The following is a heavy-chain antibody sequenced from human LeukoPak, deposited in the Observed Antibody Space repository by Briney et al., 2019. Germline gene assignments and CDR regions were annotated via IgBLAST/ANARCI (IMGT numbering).Heavy chain of an antibody. Sequence: GESLKISCQGSGXSFTSYWIGWVRQMPGKGLEWMGIIYPGDSDTRYSPSFQGQVTISADKSISTAYLQWSSLKASDTAIYYCAGRGYSYAFDYWGQGTLVTVSS. D-gene: IGHD5-18*01. V-gene: IGHV5-51*01. CDR1: GXSFTSYW. CDR2: IYPGDSDT. CDR3: AGRGYSYAFDY. J-gene: IGHJ4*02.